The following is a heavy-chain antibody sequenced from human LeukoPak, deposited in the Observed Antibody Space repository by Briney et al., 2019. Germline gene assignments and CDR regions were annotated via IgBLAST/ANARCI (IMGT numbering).Heavy chain of an antibody. J-gene: IGHJ5*02. CDR2: IYHSGST. CDR3: ARDRGDYDGNWFDP. V-gene: IGHV4-38-2*02. CDR1: GGSISSGYY. D-gene: IGHD3-22*01. Sequence: SETLSLICTVSGGSISSGYYWGWIRQPPVKGLEWIGSIYHSGSTYYNPSLKSRVTISVDTSKNQFSLKLSSVTAADTAVYYCARDRGDYDGNWFDPWGQGTLVTVSS.